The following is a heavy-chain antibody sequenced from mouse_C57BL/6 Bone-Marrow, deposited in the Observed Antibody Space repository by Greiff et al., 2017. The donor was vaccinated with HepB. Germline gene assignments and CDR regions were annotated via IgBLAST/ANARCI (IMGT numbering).Heavy chain of an antibody. CDR2: IYPGSGST. Sequence: VKLQQPGAELVKPGASVKMSCKASGYTFTSYWITWVKQRPGQGLEWIGDIYPGSGSTNYNEKFKSKATLTVDTSSSTAYMQLSSLTSEDTAVYYCARRRGITTVVARRWYFDVWGTGTTVTVSS. D-gene: IGHD1-1*01. J-gene: IGHJ1*03. CDR3: ARRRGITTVVARRWYFDV. V-gene: IGHV1-55*01. CDR1: GYTFTSYW.